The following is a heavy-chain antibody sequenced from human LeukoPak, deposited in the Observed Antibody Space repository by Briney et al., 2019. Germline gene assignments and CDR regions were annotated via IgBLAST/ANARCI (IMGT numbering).Heavy chain of an antibody. V-gene: IGHV3-74*01. CDR3: ASYLTSIPSGMDV. J-gene: IGHJ6*02. Sequence: GGSLRLSCAASGFTFSSYWMHWLRQEPRKGLVWVSRISTDGSSRSYADSVKGRFTISRDNGKNTLYLQMNSLRAEDTAVYYCASYLTSIPSGMDVWGQGATVTASS. D-gene: IGHD2/OR15-2a*01. CDR2: ISTDGSSR. CDR1: GFTFSSYW.